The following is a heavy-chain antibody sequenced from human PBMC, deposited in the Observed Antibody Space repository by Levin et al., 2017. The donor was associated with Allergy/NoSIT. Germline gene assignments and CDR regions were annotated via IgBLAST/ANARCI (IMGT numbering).Heavy chain of an antibody. CDR1: GGSFSGYY. CDR3: ARSAYIQQFLY. CDR2: INHSGST. J-gene: IGHJ4*02. D-gene: IGHD5-18*01. V-gene: IGHV4-34*01. Sequence: PGGSLRLSCAVYGGSFSGYYWSWIRQPPGKGLEWIGEINHSGSTNYNPSLKSRVTISVDTSKNQFSLKLSSVTAADTAVYYCARSAYIQQFLYWGQGTLVTVSS.